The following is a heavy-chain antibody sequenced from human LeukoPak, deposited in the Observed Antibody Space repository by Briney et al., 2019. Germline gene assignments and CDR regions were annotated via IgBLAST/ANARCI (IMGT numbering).Heavy chain of an antibody. Sequence: ASVKVSCKASGYTLTSYYMHWVRQAPGQGLEWMGIINPSGGSTSYAQKFQGRVTMTRDMSTSTVYMELSSLRSEDTAVCYCARRIGCSGGSCYSGFDYWGQGTLVTVSS. CDR1: GYTLTSYY. CDR2: INPSGGST. V-gene: IGHV1-46*01. CDR3: ARRIGCSGGSCYSGFDY. D-gene: IGHD2-15*01. J-gene: IGHJ4*02.